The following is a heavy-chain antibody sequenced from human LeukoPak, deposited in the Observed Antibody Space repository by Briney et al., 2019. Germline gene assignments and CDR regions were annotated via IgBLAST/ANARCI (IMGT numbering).Heavy chain of an antibody. J-gene: IGHJ4*02. CDR3: ARRAYCGGDCYSPVDY. Sequence: TGGSLRLSCAASGFSFSSYEMNWVRQAPGKGLEWVSYISTSGSTIYYADSVKGRFTISRDNAKNSLYLQMNSLRDEDTAVYYCARRAYCGGDCYSPVDYWGQGTLVTVSS. CDR1: GFSFSSYE. V-gene: IGHV3-48*03. D-gene: IGHD2-21*02. CDR2: ISTSGSTI.